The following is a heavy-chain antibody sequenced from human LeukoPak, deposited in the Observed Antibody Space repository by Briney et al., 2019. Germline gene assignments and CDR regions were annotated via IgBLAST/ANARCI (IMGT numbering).Heavy chain of an antibody. Sequence: ASVKVSCKASGYTFTSYGISWVRQAPGQGLEWMGWISAYNGNTNYAQKLQGRVTMTTDTSTSTAYMELSRLRSDDTAVYYCARAAYGGSHDAFDIWGQGTMVTVSS. CDR1: GYTFTSYG. D-gene: IGHD4-23*01. CDR2: ISAYNGNT. J-gene: IGHJ3*02. CDR3: ARAAYGGSHDAFDI. V-gene: IGHV1-18*01.